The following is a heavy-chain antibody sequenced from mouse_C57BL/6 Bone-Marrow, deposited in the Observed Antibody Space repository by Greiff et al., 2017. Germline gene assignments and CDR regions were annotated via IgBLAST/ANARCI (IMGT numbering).Heavy chain of an antibody. CDR1: GYAFSSSW. V-gene: IGHV1-82*01. CDR3: AIYNYYAMDD. CDR2: IYPGDGDT. J-gene: IGHJ4*01. Sequence: QVQLQQSGPELVKPGASVKLSCKASGYAFSSSWMNWVKQRPGQGLEWIGRIYPGDGDTNYNGKFKGKATLTADKSSSTAYMQRSSLTSEDSAVYFCAIYNYYAMDDWGQGTSVTVAS.